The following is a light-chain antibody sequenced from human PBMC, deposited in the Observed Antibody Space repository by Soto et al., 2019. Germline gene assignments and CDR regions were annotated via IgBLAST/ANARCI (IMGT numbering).Light chain of an antibody. CDR1: QSLSNNY. V-gene: IGKV3-20*01. Sequence: EVVLTQSPGTLSLSPGERATLSCRASQSLSNNYLAWYQHKPGQAPRLLIYDASSRATGIPDRFSGSGSGTDFTLTIDRLEPEDFAVYYCQQYGSSSSPRTLGQGTKVDIK. J-gene: IGKJ1*01. CDR2: DAS. CDR3: QQYGSSSSPRT.